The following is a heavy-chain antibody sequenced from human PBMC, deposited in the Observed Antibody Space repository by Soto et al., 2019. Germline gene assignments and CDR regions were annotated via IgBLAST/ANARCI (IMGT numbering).Heavy chain of an antibody. J-gene: IGHJ4*02. CDR3: ARGGIAAAAPPDY. CDR2: IYYSGST. CDR1: GGSISSGGYY. D-gene: IGHD6-13*01. Sequence: QVQLQESGPGLVKPSQTLSLTCTVSGGSISSGGYYWSWVRQHPGKGLEWIGYIYYSGSTYYNPYLQSRVTISVDTSKNQFPLKLSSVTAADTAVYYCARGGIAAAAPPDYWGQGTLVTVSS. V-gene: IGHV4-31*03.